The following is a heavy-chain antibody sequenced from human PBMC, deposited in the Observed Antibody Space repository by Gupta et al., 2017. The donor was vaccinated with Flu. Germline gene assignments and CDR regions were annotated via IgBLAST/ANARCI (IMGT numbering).Heavy chain of an antibody. D-gene: IGHD1-1*01. J-gene: IGHJ5*02. CDR2: VYYNGNA. V-gene: IGHV4-39*01. Sequence: QLQLQESGPGLLKSSETLSLTCTVSGGSIGSSSHHWGWIRQSPGKGLEWIASVYYNGNAYYNPPLKSRVSISVDTSKNQFSLKVKSVTAADTALYYCARLVGSSTLDSWGQGTLVTVSS. CDR3: ARLVGSSTLDS. CDR1: GGSIGSSSHH.